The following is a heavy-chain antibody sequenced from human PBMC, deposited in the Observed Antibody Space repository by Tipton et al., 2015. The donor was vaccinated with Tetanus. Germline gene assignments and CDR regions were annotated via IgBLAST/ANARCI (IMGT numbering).Heavy chain of an antibody. CDR1: GFTFDDYT. J-gene: IGHJ5*02. CDR2: IKSKTFGETT. D-gene: IGHD2-21*02. V-gene: IGHV3-49*03. CDR3: GKVGRTPGNRLPIWFGP. Sequence: SLRLSCTASGFTFDDYTMSWFRQAPGKGLEWVGFIKSKTFGETTEYAASVKGRFSISRDASKTFAYLQMNSLKAEDTAVYYCGKVGRTPGNRLPIWFGPWGQGTLVTVSS.